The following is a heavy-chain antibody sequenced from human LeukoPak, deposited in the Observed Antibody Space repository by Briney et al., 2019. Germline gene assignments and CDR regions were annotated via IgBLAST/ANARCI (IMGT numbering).Heavy chain of an antibody. J-gene: IGHJ5*02. V-gene: IGHV1-2*02. Sequence: ASVNVCFTASGYTFTVYYIHWVRQAPGQGKEWMGWINPNSGGTNYAQKFQGRVTMTRDTSISTAYMELSRLRSDDTAVYYCARDGNLSVTAYDYNWFDPWGQGTLVTVSS. CDR1: GYTFTVYY. CDR2: INPNSGGT. CDR3: ARDGNLSVTAYDYNWFDP. D-gene: IGHD2-21*02.